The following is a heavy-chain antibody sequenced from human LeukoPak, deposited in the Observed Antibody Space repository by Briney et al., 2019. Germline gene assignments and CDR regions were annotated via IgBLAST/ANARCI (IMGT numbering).Heavy chain of an antibody. V-gene: IGHV4-34*01. J-gene: IGHJ4*02. CDR2: INHSGST. CDR1: GGSFSGYY. Sequence: TSETLSLTRAVYGGSFSGYYWSWIRQPPGKGLEWIGEINHSGSTNYNPSLKSRVTISVDTSKNQFSLKLSSVTAADTAVYYCATSGEYFDWLLYFYWGQGTLVTVSS. CDR3: ATSGEYFDWLLYFY. D-gene: IGHD3-9*01.